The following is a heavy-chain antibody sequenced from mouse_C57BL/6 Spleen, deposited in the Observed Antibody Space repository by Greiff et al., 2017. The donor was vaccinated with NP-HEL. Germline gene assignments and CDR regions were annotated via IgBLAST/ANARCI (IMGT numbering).Heavy chain of an antibody. Sequence: EVQLQQSGPELVKPGASVKISCKASGYTFTDYYMNWVKQSHGKSLEWIGDINPNNGGTSYNQKFKGKATLTVDKSSSTAYMELRSLTSEDSAVYYCARNSAPEAYYFDYWGQGTTLTVSS. CDR2: INPNNGGT. CDR3: ARNSAPEAYYFDY. J-gene: IGHJ2*01. V-gene: IGHV1-26*01. D-gene: IGHD6-1*01. CDR1: GYTFTDYY.